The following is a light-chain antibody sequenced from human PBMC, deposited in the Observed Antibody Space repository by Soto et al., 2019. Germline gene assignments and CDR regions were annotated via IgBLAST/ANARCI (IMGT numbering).Light chain of an antibody. CDR3: CSDGGSSAV. V-gene: IGLV2-23*02. CDR1: SSDVGSHHL. J-gene: IGLJ7*01. CDR2: DVT. Sequence: QSALTQPASVSGSPGQSITISCTGTSSDVGSHHLVSWYQQHPGQAPKRMIYDVTKRPLGVSTRVSASKSGNTASLTITGLQAEDEADYYCCSDGGSSAVFGGGTQLTVL.